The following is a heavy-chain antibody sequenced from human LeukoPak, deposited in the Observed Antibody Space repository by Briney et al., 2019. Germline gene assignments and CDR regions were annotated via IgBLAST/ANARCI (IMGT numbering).Heavy chain of an antibody. V-gene: IGHV3-30-3*01. CDR2: ISYDGSNK. D-gene: IGHD4-17*01. CDR1: GFTFSSYA. CDR3: ARGTSYGDLDY. Sequence: PGGSLRLSCAASGFTFSSYAMHWVRRAPGKGLEWVAVISYDGSNKYYADSVKGRFTTSRDNSKNTLYLQMNSLRAEDTAVYYCARGTSYGDLDYWGQGTLVTVSS. J-gene: IGHJ4*02.